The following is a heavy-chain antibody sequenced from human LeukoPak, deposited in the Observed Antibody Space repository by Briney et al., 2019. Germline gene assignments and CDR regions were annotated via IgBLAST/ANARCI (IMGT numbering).Heavy chain of an antibody. CDR1: GGTFSSYA. CDR3: ARGLEWELLGGASYFDY. CDR2: IIPIFGTA. J-gene: IGHJ4*02. D-gene: IGHD1-26*01. V-gene: IGHV1-69*06. Sequence: SVKVSCKASGGTFSSYAISWVRQAPGQGLEWMGGIIPIFGTANYAQKFQGRVTITADKSTSTAYMELSSLRSDDTAVYYCARGLEWELLGGASYFDYWGQGTLVTVSS.